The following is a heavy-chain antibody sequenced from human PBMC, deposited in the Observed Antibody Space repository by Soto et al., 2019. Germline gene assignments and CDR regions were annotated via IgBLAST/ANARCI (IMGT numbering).Heavy chain of an antibody. D-gene: IGHD6-13*01. CDR2: MSSSSNYI. CDR1: GFTFSSYS. Sequence: GGSLRLSCAASGFTFSSYSMNWVRQAPGKGLEWVSSMSSSSNYIYYADSVKGRFTISRDNAKNSLYPQMNSLRAEDTAVYYCARVHAAAGIDAFDIWGQGTMVTVSS. CDR3: ARVHAAAGIDAFDI. J-gene: IGHJ3*02. V-gene: IGHV3-21*01.